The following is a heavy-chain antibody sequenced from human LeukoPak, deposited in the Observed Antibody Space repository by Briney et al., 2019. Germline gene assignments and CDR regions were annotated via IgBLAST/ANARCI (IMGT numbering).Heavy chain of an antibody. J-gene: IGHJ4*02. CDR3: AREIFWSGYFSNLHFDF. CDR1: EFTFSSYN. Sequence: GGSLRLSCAASEFTFSSYNMNWVRQAPGKGLEWVSSISSSSSYIYYADSVEGRFTISRDNAKNSLYLQMNSLRAEDTAVYYCAREIFWSGYFSNLHFDFWGRGTLVTVSS. D-gene: IGHD3-3*01. CDR2: ISSSSSYI. V-gene: IGHV3-21*01.